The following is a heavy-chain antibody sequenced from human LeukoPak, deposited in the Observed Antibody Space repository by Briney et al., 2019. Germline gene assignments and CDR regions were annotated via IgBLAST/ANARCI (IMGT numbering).Heavy chain of an antibody. V-gene: IGHV4-59*12. Sequence: PSETLSLTCTVPGGSISSYYWNWIRQPPGKGLEWIGYIYYSGSTKYNPSLKSRVSMSVDTSKNQFSLKLSSVTAADTAVYYCAREYTLYRSGWFLDYWGQGTVVTVSS. CDR3: AREYTLYRSGWFLDY. CDR1: GGSISSYY. CDR2: IYYSGST. D-gene: IGHD6-19*01. J-gene: IGHJ4*02.